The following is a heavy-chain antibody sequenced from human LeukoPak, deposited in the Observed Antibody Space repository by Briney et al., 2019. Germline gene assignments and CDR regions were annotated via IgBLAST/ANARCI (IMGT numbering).Heavy chain of an antibody. CDR1: GFTFNNHD. CDR3: AKPRDIDSWAFDV. V-gene: IGHV3-30*18. CDR2: ISYDGRNK. J-gene: IGHJ3*01. Sequence: GGSLRLSCAASGFTFNNHDMHWGRQAPGKGLEWGAGISYDGRNKYYADSVKGRFTISRDNSKNTLNLQMNSLRTEDTAVYYCAKPRDIDSWAFDVWGQGTMVTVS. D-gene: IGHD2-15*01.